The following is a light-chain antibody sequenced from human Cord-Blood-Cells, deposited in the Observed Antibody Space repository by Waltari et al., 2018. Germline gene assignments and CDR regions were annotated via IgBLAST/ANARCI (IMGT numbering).Light chain of an antibody. CDR1: QRVSSY. CDR3: QQRSNWPT. Sequence: EIVLTQSPATLSLSPGERANLSCRASQRVSSYLAWYQQKPGQAPRRLIYDASNRATGIPARFSCSGSETDFTRTISSLEPEDFAVYYCQQRSNWPTFGPGTKVDIK. CDR2: DAS. V-gene: IGKV3-11*01. J-gene: IGKJ3*01.